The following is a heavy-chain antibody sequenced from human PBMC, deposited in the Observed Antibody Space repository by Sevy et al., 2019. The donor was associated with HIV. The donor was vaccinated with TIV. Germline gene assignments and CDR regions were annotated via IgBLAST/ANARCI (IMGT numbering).Heavy chain of an antibody. Sequence: GGSLRLSCAASGFTFGSYAMSWVRQAPGKGLEWVSAISGSGGSTYYADSVKGRFTISRDNSKNTLYLQMNSLRAEDTAVYYCAKDGGIAAAGYYYYYYMDVWGKGTTVTVSS. J-gene: IGHJ6*03. V-gene: IGHV3-23*01. CDR3: AKDGGIAAAGYYYYYYMDV. CDR1: GFTFGSYA. D-gene: IGHD6-13*01. CDR2: ISGSGGST.